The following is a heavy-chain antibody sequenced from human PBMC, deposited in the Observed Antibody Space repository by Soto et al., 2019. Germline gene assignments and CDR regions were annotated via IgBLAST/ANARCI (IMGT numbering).Heavy chain of an antibody. V-gene: IGHV1-18*01. Sequence: QVQLVQSGAEVKKPGASVKVSCKASGYTFTSYGISWVRQAPGQGLEWMGWISAYNGNTNYAQKPQGRVTMTTDTSTRRAYMELRSLRSDDTAVYYCARVVTPTYYDYVWGSYRPFDYWGQGTLVTVSS. CDR1: GYTFTSYG. D-gene: IGHD3-16*02. CDR3: ARVVTPTYYDYVWGSYRPFDY. CDR2: ISAYNGNT. J-gene: IGHJ4*02.